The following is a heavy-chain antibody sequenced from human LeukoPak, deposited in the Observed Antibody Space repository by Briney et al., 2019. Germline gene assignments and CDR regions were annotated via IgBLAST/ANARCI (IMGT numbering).Heavy chain of an antibody. CDR1: GGSISSSNW. V-gene: IGHV4-4*02. Sequence: SETLSLTCAVSGGSISSSNWWRWARQPPGKGLEWIGAIYHSGSTNYNPSLKSRVTISVDKSKNQFSLKLSSVTAADTAVYYCARENPRYCSGGSCYPNFDYWGQGTLVTVSS. CDR3: ARENPRYCSGGSCYPNFDY. J-gene: IGHJ4*02. CDR2: IYHSGST. D-gene: IGHD2-15*01.